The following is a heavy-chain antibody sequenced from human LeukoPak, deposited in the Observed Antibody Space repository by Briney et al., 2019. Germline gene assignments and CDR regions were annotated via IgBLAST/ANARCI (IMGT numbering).Heavy chain of an antibody. D-gene: IGHD3-10*01. Sequence: ASVKVSCKASGYTFTGYYMHWVRQAPGQGLEWMGRINPNSGGTNYAQKFQGRVTMTRDTSISTAYMELSRLRSDDTAVYYRVSPYGSGSSRSDYWGQGTLVTVSS. V-gene: IGHV1-2*06. J-gene: IGHJ4*02. CDR3: VSPYGSGSSRSDY. CDR1: GYTFTGYY. CDR2: INPNSGGT.